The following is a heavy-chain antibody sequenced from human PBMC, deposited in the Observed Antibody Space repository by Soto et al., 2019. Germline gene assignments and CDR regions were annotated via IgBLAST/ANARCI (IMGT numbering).Heavy chain of an antibody. D-gene: IGHD3-22*01. V-gene: IGHV1-69*06. CDR2: IIPIFGRA. Sequence: GASVKVSCKASGGTFSSYAISWVRQAPGQGLEWMGGIIPIFGRANYAQKSQGRVTITADKSTSTAYMELSSRRSEDTAVYYCARGGLSYYDSSGYQQNWFDPWGQGTLVTVSS. J-gene: IGHJ5*02. CDR1: GGTFSSYA. CDR3: ARGGLSYYDSSGYQQNWFDP.